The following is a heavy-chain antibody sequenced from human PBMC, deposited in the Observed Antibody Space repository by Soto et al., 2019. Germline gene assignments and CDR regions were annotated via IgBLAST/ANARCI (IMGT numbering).Heavy chain of an antibody. CDR1: GHTFTGYY. V-gene: IGHV1-2*02. CDR2: INHNSGGT. Sequence: QVQPVQSGAEVKKPGASVKISCKASGHTFTGYYIHWVRQSPGQGLEWMGWINHNSGGTDYGQKCQGRVTMTRDTSISTVYMELNRLTSADTALYNCARGKAIDAEIYNWVAPGGQGTLVPVTS. CDR3: ARGKAIDAEIYNWVAP. D-gene: IGHD2-2*01. J-gene: IGHJ5*02.